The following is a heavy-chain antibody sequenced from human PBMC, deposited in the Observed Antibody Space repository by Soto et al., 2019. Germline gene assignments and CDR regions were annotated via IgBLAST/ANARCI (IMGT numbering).Heavy chain of an antibody. V-gene: IGHV1-3*01. CDR3: ARSRHQKVVPSNGMDV. D-gene: IGHD2-15*01. CDR1: GYTFTSYA. J-gene: IGHJ6*02. CDR2: INAGNGNT. Sequence: ASVKVSCKASGYTFTSYAMHWVRQAPGQGLEWMGWINAGNGNTKYSQKFQGRVTITRDTSASTAYMELSSLRSEDTAVYYCARSRHQKVVPSNGMDVWGQGTTVTVSS.